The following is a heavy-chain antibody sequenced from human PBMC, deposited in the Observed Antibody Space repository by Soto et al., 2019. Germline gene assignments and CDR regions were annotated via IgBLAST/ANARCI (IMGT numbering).Heavy chain of an antibody. J-gene: IGHJ4*02. CDR2: ISSSGSTI. D-gene: IGHD3-10*01. V-gene: IGHV3-11*01. Sequence: GGSLRLSCAASGFTFSDYYMSWIRQAPGKGLEWVSYISSSGSTIYYADSVKGRFTISRDTAKNPLYLQMNSLRAEDTAVYYCARGGTMVRGVIPFDYWGQGTLVTVSS. CDR1: GFTFSDYY. CDR3: ARGGTMVRGVIPFDY.